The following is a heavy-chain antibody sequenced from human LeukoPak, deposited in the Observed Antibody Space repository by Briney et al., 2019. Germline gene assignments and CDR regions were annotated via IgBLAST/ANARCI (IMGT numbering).Heavy chain of an antibody. CDR3: ARLAGAGSSGFDY. CDR1: GFTFTKYW. J-gene: IGHJ4*02. Sequence: GGSLRLSCAASGFTFTKYWMTWVRQAPGKGLEWVSSISSSSSYMKYAGSVRGRFTISRDNAKNSLYLHMSSLRAEDTAVYYCARLAGAGSSGFDYWGQGTLVTVSS. CDR2: ISSSSSYM. V-gene: IGHV3-21*01. D-gene: IGHD1-26*01.